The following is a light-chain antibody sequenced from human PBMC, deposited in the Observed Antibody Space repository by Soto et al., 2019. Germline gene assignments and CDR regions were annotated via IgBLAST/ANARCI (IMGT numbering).Light chain of an antibody. Sequence: EIVMTQSPATLSVSPGERATLSCRASQSVSSNLACYQQKPGQSTRLLIYGASTRATCIPARFSGSGSGTAFTLTISILQSEDFEVYYCQQYNNWPVYTFGEGNKLDIK. CDR2: GAS. CDR1: QSVSSN. CDR3: QQYNNWPVYT. V-gene: IGKV3-15*01. J-gene: IGKJ2*01.